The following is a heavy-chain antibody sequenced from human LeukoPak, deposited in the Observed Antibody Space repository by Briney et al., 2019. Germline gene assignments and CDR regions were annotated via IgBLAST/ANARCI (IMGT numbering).Heavy chain of an antibody. D-gene: IGHD3-10*01. CDR1: GGSISSSRYY. J-gene: IGHJ4*02. CDR3: ARDQEDSGTDY. CDR2: ISYSGST. V-gene: IGHV4-39*07. Sequence: PSETLSLTCTVSGGSISSSRYYWGWIRQPPGKGLDWIGSISYSGSTYYNSSLKSRLTISVDTSKNQFSLKLSSVTAADTAVYYCARDQEDSGTDYWGQGTLVTVSS.